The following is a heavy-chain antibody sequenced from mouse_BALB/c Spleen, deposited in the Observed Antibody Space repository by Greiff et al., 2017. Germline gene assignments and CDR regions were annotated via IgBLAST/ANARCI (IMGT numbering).Heavy chain of an antibody. D-gene: IGHD4-1*01. V-gene: IGHV1-80*01. CDR2: IYPGDGDT. CDR3: ARDGTGRYFDY. Sequence: QVQLKESGAELVRPGSSVKISCKASGYAFSSYWMNWVKQRPGQGLEWIGQIYPGDGDTNYNGKFKGKATLTADKSSSTAYMQLSSLTSEDSAVYFCARDGTGRYFDYWGQGTPVTVSA. J-gene: IGHJ2*01. CDR1: GYAFSSYW.